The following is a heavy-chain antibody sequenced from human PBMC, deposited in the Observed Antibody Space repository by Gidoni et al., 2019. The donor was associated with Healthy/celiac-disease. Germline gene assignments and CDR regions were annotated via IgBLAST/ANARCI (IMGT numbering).Heavy chain of an antibody. V-gene: IGHV3-21*01. J-gene: IGHJ4*02. CDR1: GFTFSSSS. Sequence: EVQLVESGGGLVKPGGSLRLSCAASGFTFSSSSMNWVRQAPGKGLEWVSSISSSSSYIYYADSVKGRFNISRDNAKNSLYLQMNSLRAEDTAVYYCARYYDYVWGSYREPFDYWGQGTLVTVSS. CDR3: ARYYDYVWGSYREPFDY. D-gene: IGHD3-16*02. CDR2: ISSSSSYI.